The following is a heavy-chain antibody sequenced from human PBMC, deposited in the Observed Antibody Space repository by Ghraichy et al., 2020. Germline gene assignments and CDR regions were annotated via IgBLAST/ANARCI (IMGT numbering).Heavy chain of an antibody. CDR1: GDSVSSKSAA. D-gene: IGHD2-2*01. J-gene: IGHJ4*02. CDR3: ARTDQGFIDF. V-gene: IGHV6-1*01. Sequence: SQTLSLTCAISGDSVSSKSAAWNWIRQSPSRGLEWLGRTYFRSKWYDSYAPSVKGRITLKPDTSKNQFSLHLNSVSPEDTAMYYCARTDQGFIDFWGQGTLVTVSS. CDR2: TYFRSKWYD.